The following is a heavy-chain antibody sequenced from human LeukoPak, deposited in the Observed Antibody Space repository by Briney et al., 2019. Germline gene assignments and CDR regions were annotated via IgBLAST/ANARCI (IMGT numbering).Heavy chain of an antibody. J-gene: IGHJ4*01. D-gene: IGHD3-16*02. CDR3: AKDRVLWGSYRYPTFFDY. CDR1: GFTFSSYA. Sequence: GGSLRLSCVSSGFTFSSYAMSWVRQAPGKGLECVSTLSASGGTTYYADSVKGRFTISGDNSKNTLYLQTTSLRAEDTAVYYCAKDRVLWGSYRYPTFFDYWGHGALVTVSS. CDR2: LSASGGTT. V-gene: IGHV3-23*01.